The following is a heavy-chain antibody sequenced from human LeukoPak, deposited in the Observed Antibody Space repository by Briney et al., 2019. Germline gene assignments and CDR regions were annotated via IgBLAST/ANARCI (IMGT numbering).Heavy chain of an antibody. V-gene: IGHV3-33*01. CDR1: GFIFSSFG. CDR3: ARDRTLGGYGNYFDY. D-gene: IGHD3-16*01. Sequence: AGGSLRLSCAASGFIFSSFGMHWVRQAPGKGLEWVAVIRYDGSNKFYVDSVKGRFTISRDNSKNTLYLQMNSLRAEDTAVYYCARDRTLGGYGNYFDYWGQGTLVTVSS. CDR2: IRYDGSNK. J-gene: IGHJ4*02.